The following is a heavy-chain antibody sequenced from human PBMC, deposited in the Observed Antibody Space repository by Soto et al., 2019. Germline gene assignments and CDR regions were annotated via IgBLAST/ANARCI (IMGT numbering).Heavy chain of an antibody. J-gene: IGHJ4*02. CDR2: ISGSGGST. D-gene: IGHD3-10*01. Sequence: EVQLLESGGGLVQPGGSLRLSCAASGFTFSSYAMSWVRQAPGKGLEWVSAISGSGGSTYYADSVKGRFTISRDNSKNTLDLQMNSLRAEDTAVYYCAKGSEEVRGVIPFDYWGQGTLVTVSS. CDR1: GFTFSSYA. V-gene: IGHV3-23*01. CDR3: AKGSEEVRGVIPFDY.